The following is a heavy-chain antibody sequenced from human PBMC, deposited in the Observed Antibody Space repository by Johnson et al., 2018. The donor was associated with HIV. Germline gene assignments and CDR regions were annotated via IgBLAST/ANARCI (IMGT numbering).Heavy chain of an antibody. CDR1: GFPFSSSA. CDR2: ISYDGSNK. Sequence: VQLVESGGGVVRPGGSLRLSCAASGFPFSSSAMHWVRQAPGKGLEWVAVISYDGSNKYYADSVQGRFTISRDNSKNTLYLQMNSLRAEETAVYYCSKDVSSSWKGSSAFDIWGQGTMVTVSS. J-gene: IGHJ3*02. CDR3: SKDVSSSWKGSSAFDI. V-gene: IGHV3-30-3*01. D-gene: IGHD6-13*01.